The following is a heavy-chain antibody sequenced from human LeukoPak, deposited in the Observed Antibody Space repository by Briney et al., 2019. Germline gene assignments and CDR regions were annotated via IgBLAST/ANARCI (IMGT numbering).Heavy chain of an antibody. D-gene: IGHD2-15*01. CDR2: INSDGSST. CDR1: GFTFSRYW. Sequence: PGGSLRLSCAASGFTFSRYWMHWVRQTPGKGLVWVSRINSDGSSTRYADSVKGRFTISRDNAKNTLDLQMSSLRAEDTAVYYCARVDCSGGSCYFDYWGPGTLVTVSS. CDR3: ARVDCSGGSCYFDY. J-gene: IGHJ4*02. V-gene: IGHV3-74*01.